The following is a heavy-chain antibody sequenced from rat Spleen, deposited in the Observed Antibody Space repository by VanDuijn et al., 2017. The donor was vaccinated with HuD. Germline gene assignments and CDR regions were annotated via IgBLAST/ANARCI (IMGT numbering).Heavy chain of an antibody. Sequence: QVQLKESGPSLVQPSQTLSLTCTVSGFSLTSNGVSWVRQPPGKGLEWMGVIWTGGSTTYNSLLKSRLSISRDTSKSQVFLKMNSLQTEDTAIYYCTRDQLGAGFDYWGQGVMVTVSS. D-gene: IGHD5-1*01. CDR2: IWTGGST. J-gene: IGHJ2*01. V-gene: IGHV2-4*01. CDR1: GFSLTSNG. CDR3: TRDQLGAGFDY.